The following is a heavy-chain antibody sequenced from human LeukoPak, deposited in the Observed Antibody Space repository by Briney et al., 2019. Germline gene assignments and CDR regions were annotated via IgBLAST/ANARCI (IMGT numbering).Heavy chain of an antibody. Sequence: SETLSLTCAVYGGSFSGYYWSWIRQPPGKGLEWIGEINHSGSTNYNPSLKSRVTMSVDTSKNQFSLKLSSVTAADTAVYYCARAISEVDIVVVPAAIDYFDYRGQGTLVTVSS. CDR1: GGSFSGYY. CDR3: ARAISEVDIVVVPAAIDYFDY. V-gene: IGHV4-34*01. CDR2: INHSGST. J-gene: IGHJ4*02. D-gene: IGHD2-2*01.